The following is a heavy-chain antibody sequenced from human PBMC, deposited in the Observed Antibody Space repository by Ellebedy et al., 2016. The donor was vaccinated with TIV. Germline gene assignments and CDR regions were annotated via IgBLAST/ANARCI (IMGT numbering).Heavy chain of an antibody. J-gene: IGHJ4*02. CDR1: GFTFSGSA. Sequence: GESLKISCAASGFTFSGSAMHWARQSSGKGLEWIGRIRSQANSYTTAYAPSVKGWFFISRDDSKNTAYLHMNSLNTEDSAVYYCTRRGVSGGITFDYWGQGTLVTVSS. D-gene: IGHD1-20*01. CDR3: TRRGVSGGITFDY. CDR2: IRSQANSYTT. V-gene: IGHV3-73*01.